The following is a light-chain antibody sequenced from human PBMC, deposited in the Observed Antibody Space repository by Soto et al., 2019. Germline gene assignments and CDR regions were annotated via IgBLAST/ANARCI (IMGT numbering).Light chain of an antibody. Sequence: IVLTRSPGTLSLTPGERVTLSCRASQSVSSSYLAWYQQKPGQAPRLLIYGASSRATGIPDRFSGSGSGTDFTLTISRLEPEDSAVYYCQQYGSSPPFTFGPGTRVDIK. V-gene: IGKV3-20*01. CDR1: QSVSSSY. CDR2: GAS. CDR3: QQYGSSPPFT. J-gene: IGKJ3*01.